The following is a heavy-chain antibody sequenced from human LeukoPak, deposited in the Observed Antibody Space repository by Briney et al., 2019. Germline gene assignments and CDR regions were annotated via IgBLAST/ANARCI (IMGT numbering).Heavy chain of an antibody. CDR3: ARLSGATVYYYYMDV. D-gene: IGHD1-26*01. V-gene: IGHV5-51*01. CDR2: IYPGDSDT. Sequence: GESLEISCKGSGYSFTSYWIGWVRQMPGKGLEWMGIIYPGDSDTRYSPSFQGQVTISADKSISTAYLQWSSLKASDTAMYYCARLSGATVYYYYMDVWGKGTTVTVSS. J-gene: IGHJ6*03. CDR1: GYSFTSYW.